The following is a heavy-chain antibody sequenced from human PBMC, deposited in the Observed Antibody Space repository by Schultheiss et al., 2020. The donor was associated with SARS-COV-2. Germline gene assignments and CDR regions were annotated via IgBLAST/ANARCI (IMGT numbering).Heavy chain of an antibody. D-gene: IGHD5-18*01. Sequence: SQTLSLTCTVSGDSISSGGYYWGWIRHHPGKGLEWIGYIYFTGNTYYNPSLQSRVKMSVDTSENQFSLKLSSVTAADTAVYYCARYGYSYGSDYWGQGTLVTVSS. CDR2: IYFTGNT. CDR1: GDSISSGGYY. CDR3: ARYGYSYGSDY. V-gene: IGHV4-31*03. J-gene: IGHJ4*02.